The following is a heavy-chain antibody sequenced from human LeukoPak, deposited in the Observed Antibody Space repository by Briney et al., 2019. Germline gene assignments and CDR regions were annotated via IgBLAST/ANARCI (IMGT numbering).Heavy chain of an antibody. CDR2: IHYSGST. CDR1: GYSISSAYY. D-gene: IGHD7-27*01. CDR3: ARGSRGDNFDY. V-gene: IGHV4-38-2*02. J-gene: IGHJ4*02. Sequence: SETLSLTCTVSGYSISSAYYWGWIRQPPGKGLEWIGTIHYSGSTSYNPSLKSRITISLDTSKNQFSLKLSSVTAADTAVYYCARGSRGDNFDYWGQGTLVTVSS.